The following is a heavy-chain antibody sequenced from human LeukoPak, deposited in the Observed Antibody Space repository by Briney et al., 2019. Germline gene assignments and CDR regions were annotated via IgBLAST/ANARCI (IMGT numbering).Heavy chain of an antibody. CDR2: ISSGRSVM. V-gene: IGHV3-48*02. CDR3: AGGVYGYNAFDY. J-gene: IGHJ4*02. D-gene: IGHD5/OR15-5a*01. Sequence: PGGSLRLSCAASGFTFSVYGMSWVRQAPGKGLEWISHISSGRSVMNYADSVKGRFTISRGNGKNSVYLQMDSLRDEDTAVYYCAGGVYGYNAFDYWGQGTLVSVSS. CDR1: GFTFSVYG.